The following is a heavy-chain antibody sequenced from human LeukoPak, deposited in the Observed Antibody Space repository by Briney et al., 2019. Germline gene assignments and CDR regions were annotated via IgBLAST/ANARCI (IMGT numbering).Heavy chain of an antibody. CDR1: EFTFSHFA. CDR2: VSSHGNDG. D-gene: IGHD5-24*01. Sequence: GGSLRLSCAVSEFTFSHFAMHWVRQAPGKGLEWVAVVSSHGNDGYYADSVKGRFTISRDNSKSTLYLQIDSLRAEDTAIYYCTRDAYNFNDFDYWGQGTLVTVSS. J-gene: IGHJ4*02. CDR3: TRDAYNFNDFDY. V-gene: IGHV3-30*01.